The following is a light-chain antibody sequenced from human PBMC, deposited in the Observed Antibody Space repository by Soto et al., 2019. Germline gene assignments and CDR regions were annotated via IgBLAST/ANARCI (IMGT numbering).Light chain of an antibody. Sequence: QSALTQPPSASGSPGQSVTISCTGTSSDVGGYKYVSWYQQNPGKAPKLMIFEVNKRPSGVLDRFSGSKSGNTASLTVSGLQAEDEADYYCSSYAGINNLGVFGTGTKVTVL. CDR3: SSYAGINNLGV. V-gene: IGLV2-8*01. CDR1: SSDVGGYKY. CDR2: EVN. J-gene: IGLJ1*01.